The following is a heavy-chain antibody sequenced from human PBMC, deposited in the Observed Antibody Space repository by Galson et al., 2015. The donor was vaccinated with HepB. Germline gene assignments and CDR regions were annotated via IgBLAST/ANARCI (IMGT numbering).Heavy chain of an antibody. V-gene: IGHV1-46*01. D-gene: IGHD6-19*01. J-gene: IGHJ6*02. CDR3: ARDGCAAVAGTPNYGMDV. Sequence: SVKVSCKASGYTFTSYYMHWVRQAPGQGLEWMGIINPSGGSTSYAQKFQGRVTMTRDTSTSTVYMELSSLRSEDTVVYYCARDGCAAVAGTPNYGMDVWGQGTTVTVSS. CDR2: INPSGGST. CDR1: GYTFTSYY.